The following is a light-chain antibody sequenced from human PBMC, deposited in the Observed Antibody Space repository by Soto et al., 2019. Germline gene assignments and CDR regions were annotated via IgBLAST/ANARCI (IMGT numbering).Light chain of an antibody. Sequence: EIVLTQSPGTLSLSPGERATLSCRASQSVSSTYLAWYQQKPGQTPRLLIYGPSRRATGIPDRFSGSGSGTDFSLTISRLEPEDFAVYDCQQYGSSPLTFGGGTKV. V-gene: IGKV3-20*01. CDR3: QQYGSSPLT. CDR1: QSVSSTY. J-gene: IGKJ4*01. CDR2: GPS.